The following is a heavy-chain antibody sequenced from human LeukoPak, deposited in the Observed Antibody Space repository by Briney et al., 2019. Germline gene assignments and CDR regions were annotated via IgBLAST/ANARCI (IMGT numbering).Heavy chain of an antibody. CDR1: GFTFSDYW. Sequence: GGSLRLSCAASGFTFSDYWMHWVRQVPGKGLVWVSRINTDGRSTIYADSVKGRFTISRDNAKNTLYLQMNSLRGEDTGVYYCGRDESVSGHTTFDFWGQGTLVTVSS. D-gene: IGHD6-19*01. CDR2: INTDGRST. J-gene: IGHJ4*02. V-gene: IGHV3-74*01. CDR3: GRDESVSGHTTFDF.